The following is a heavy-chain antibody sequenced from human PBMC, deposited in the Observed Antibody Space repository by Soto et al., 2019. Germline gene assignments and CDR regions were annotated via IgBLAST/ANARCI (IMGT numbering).Heavy chain of an antibody. D-gene: IGHD3-9*01. CDR1: GFTFSSYA. J-gene: IGHJ5*02. Sequence: EVQLLESGGGLVQPGGSLRLSCAASGFTFSSYAMSWVRQAPVKGLEWVSAISGSGGSTYYADSVKGRFTISRDNSKNTLYLQMNSLRAEDTAVYYCAKDLRTGTVEFLGNWFDPWGQGTLVTVSS. CDR2: ISGSGGST. V-gene: IGHV3-23*01. CDR3: AKDLRTGTVEFLGNWFDP.